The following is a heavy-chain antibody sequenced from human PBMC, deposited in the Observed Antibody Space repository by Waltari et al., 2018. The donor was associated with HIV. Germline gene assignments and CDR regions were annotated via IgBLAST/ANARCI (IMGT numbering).Heavy chain of an antibody. V-gene: IGHV3-66*02. CDR3: AASLTQGGYDI. J-gene: IGHJ3*02. D-gene: IGHD3-22*01. CDR2: VTNGERP. CDR1: GVDVSGKW. Sequence: EVQLVESGGGLVQPGGSLRLSCVASGVDVSGKWMIWVRQAPWKGRGVVSLVTNGERPYYADAVKGRFTISRDNSRSTLDLRMNSLGVEDTAVYYCAASLTQGGYDIWGQGTMVTVSS.